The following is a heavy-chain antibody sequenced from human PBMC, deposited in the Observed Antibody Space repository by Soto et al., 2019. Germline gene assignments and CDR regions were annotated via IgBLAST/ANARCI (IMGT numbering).Heavy chain of an antibody. CDR3: ARRGTYNYGPYYYYCMDV. CDR1: GYTFTGYH. J-gene: IGHJ6*02. CDR2: INANSGGT. V-gene: IGHV1-2*02. D-gene: IGHD5-18*01. Sequence: QVQLVQSGDEVKKPGASVKVSCKASGYTFTGYHMHWVRQAPGQGLEWRGWINANSGGTHYAQKFHGRVTMTRDTPSSTDYMELSRLRSDDTAVYYCARRGTYNYGPYYYYCMDVWGQGTTVTVSS.